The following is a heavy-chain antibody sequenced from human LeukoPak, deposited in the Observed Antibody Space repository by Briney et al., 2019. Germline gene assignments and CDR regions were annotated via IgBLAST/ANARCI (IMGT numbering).Heavy chain of an antibody. J-gene: IGHJ4*02. V-gene: IGHV3-23*01. CDR1: GFTFSSYG. CDR3: ARGPWGGSIDY. CDR2: MSGSDAGT. D-gene: IGHD3-16*01. Sequence: GGSLRLSCAASGFTFSSYGMSWVRQAPGKGLEWVSAMSGSDAGTYYADSVKGRFTISRDNSKNTLFLQMNSLRAEDTAVYYCARGPWGGSIDYWGQGTLVTVSS.